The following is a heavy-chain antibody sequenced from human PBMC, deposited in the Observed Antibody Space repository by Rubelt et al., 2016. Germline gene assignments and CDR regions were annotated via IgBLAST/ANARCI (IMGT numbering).Heavy chain of an antibody. J-gene: IGHJ6*02. CDR3: ARAKAIFGVVIIPVTGMDV. V-gene: IGHV4-59*08. Sequence: QVQLQESGPGLVKPSETLSLTCSVSGGSISTYYWSWIRQPPGKGPEWIAYIYYTGSTNYNPSLKSRVSISIDRSKNQFSLRLSSVTAADTSVYYCARAKAIFGVVIIPVTGMDVWGQGTTVTVSS. CDR2: IYYTGST. D-gene: IGHD3-3*01. CDR1: GGSISTYY.